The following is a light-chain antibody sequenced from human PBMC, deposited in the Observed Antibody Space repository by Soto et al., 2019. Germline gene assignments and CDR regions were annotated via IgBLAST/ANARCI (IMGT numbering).Light chain of an antibody. CDR3: QQYNNWPPWT. Sequence: EIVMTQSPAALSVSPGERVTLSCRASQSVGKNLAWYQQRPGQGHRLLIYAASDRATDIPVRFSGSWSGTEFTLTISSLQSEDSAVYYCQQYNNWPPWTFGRGTKVEI. J-gene: IGKJ1*01. CDR2: AAS. V-gene: IGKV3-15*01. CDR1: QSVGKN.